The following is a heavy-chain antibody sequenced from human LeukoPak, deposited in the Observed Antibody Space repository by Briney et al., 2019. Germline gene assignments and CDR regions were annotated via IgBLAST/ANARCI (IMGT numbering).Heavy chain of an antibody. Sequence: ASVKVSCKASGYTFTGYGISWVRQAPGQGLEWMGWISAHNGNTNYAQKLQGRVTMTTDTSTSTAYMERRSLRSDYPAVYYCARDLGSNYVYYYGMDVWGQGTKVTGSS. CDR1: GYTFTGYG. CDR2: ISAHNGNT. D-gene: IGHD4-11*01. V-gene: IGHV1-18*01. J-gene: IGHJ6*02. CDR3: ARDLGSNYVYYYGMDV.